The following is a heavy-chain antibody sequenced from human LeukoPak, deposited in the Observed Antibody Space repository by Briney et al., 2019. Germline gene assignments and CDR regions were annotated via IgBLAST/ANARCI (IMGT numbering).Heavy chain of an antibody. V-gene: IGHV3-23*01. CDR2: ISGSGGST. CDR1: GFTFSSYA. Sequence: GGSLRLSCAASGFTFSSYAMSWVRQAPGKGLEWVSAISGSGGSTYYADSVKGRFTISRDNSKNTLYLQMNSLRAEDTAVYYCAKEQPYTYYDILTGYLYYFDYWGQGTLVTVSS. D-gene: IGHD3-9*01. CDR3: AKEQPYTYYDILTGYLYYFDY. J-gene: IGHJ4*02.